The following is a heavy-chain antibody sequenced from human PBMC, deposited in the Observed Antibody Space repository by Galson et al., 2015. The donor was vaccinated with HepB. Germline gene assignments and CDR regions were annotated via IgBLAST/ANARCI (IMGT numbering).Heavy chain of an antibody. CDR2: ISAYNGNT. CDR3: ARDPNRSSSPPYYDFWSGYYYYYYGMDV. J-gene: IGHJ6*02. CDR1: GYTLTSYG. D-gene: IGHD3-3*01. Sequence: SVKVSCKASGYTLTSYGISWVRQAPGQGLEWMGWISAYNGNTNYAQKLQGRVTMTTDTSTSTAYMELRSLRSDDTAVYYCARDPNRSSSPPYYDFWSGYYYYYYGMDVWGQGTTVTVSS. V-gene: IGHV1-18*04.